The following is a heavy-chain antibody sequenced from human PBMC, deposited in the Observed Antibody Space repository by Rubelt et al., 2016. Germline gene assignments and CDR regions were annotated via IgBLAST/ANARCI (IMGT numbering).Heavy chain of an antibody. J-gene: IGHJ4*02. CDR2: ISSSSRTI. D-gene: IGHD2-2*01. Sequence: EVQLVESGGGLVQPGGSLRLSCAASGFTFSSYSMNWVRQAPGKGLEWFSYISSSSRTIYYADSVKGRFTSSRDNAKNSLYLQMNSLRDEDTAVYYCATQGYCSSTSCYGAYWGQGTLVTVSS. CDR1: GFTFSSYS. CDR3: ATQGYCSSTSCYGAY. V-gene: IGHV3-48*02.